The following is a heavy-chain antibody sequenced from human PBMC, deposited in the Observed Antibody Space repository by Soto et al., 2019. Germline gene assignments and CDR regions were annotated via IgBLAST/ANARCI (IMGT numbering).Heavy chain of an antibody. CDR3: ASVLPMGRYFDY. D-gene: IGHD3-10*01. J-gene: IGHJ4*02. Sequence: ASETLSLTCAVYGGSFSGYYWSWIRQPPGKGLEWIGEINHSGSTNYNPSLKSRVTISVDTSKNQFSLKLSSVTAADTAVYYCASVLPMGRYFDYWGQGTLVTVSP. V-gene: IGHV4-34*01. CDR1: GGSFSGYY. CDR2: INHSGST.